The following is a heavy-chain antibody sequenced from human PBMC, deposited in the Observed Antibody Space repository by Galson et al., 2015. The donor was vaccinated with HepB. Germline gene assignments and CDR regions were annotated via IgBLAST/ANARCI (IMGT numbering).Heavy chain of an antibody. CDR2: IIPIFGTA. CDR1: GGTFSSYA. D-gene: IGHD3-16*01. CDR3: ARDRDFMITFGGVHGWFDP. V-gene: IGHV1-69*06. Sequence: SVKVSCKASGGTFSSYAISWVRQAPGLGLEWMGGIIPIFGTANYAQKFQGRVTITADKSTSTAYMELSSLRSEDTAVYYCARDRDFMITFGGVHGWFDPWGQGTLVTVSS. J-gene: IGHJ5*02.